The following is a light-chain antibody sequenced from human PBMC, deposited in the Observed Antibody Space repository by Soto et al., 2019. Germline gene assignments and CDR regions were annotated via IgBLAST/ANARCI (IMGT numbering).Light chain of an antibody. CDR2: GAS. Sequence: DIQLTQSPSSLSASVGDRVTITXLASQTITTYLRWFQQKPGKAPKLMVYGASSLQSGVPSRFSGSGSGTEFTLTISSLQSEDFATYYCQQSYTTPITFGQGTRLEI. CDR3: QQSYTTPIT. J-gene: IGKJ5*01. V-gene: IGKV1-39*01. CDR1: QTITTY.